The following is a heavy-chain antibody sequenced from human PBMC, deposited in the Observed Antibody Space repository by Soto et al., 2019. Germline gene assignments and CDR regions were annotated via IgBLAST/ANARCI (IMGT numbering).Heavy chain of an antibody. CDR2: IYHSGST. CDR1: GGSSGGGGYY. J-gene: IGHJ4*02. D-gene: IGHD3-10*01. Sequence: TLCLTCTVAGGSSGGGGYYWSWIRQHPGKGLEWIGYIYHSGSTYYNPSLKTRVTISVDTSKNQFSLKLSSVTAADTAVYYCAGRSGWFGELQDYWGQGTLVTVSS. CDR3: AGRSGWFGELQDY. V-gene: IGHV4-31*03.